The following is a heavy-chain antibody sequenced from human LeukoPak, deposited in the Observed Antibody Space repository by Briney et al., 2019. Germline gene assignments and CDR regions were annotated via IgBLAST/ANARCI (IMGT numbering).Heavy chain of an antibody. Sequence: SETLSLTCTVSGASIDSANYYWGWIRQPPGKGLEWIGSIYFSGSAYYESSLMSRVTISLDTSKNQFSLKLSSVTAADTAVYYCARLNFAYDTSGYLDYWGQGPLLTVSS. CDR3: ARLNFAYDTSGYLDY. CDR1: GASIDSANYY. V-gene: IGHV4-39*01. CDR2: IYFSGSA. D-gene: IGHD3-22*01. J-gene: IGHJ4*02.